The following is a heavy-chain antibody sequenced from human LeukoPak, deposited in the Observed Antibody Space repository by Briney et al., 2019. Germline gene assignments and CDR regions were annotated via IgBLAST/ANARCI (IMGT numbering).Heavy chain of an antibody. CDR2: IYPGDSDT. D-gene: IGHD4-17*01. Sequence: GESLKISCKGSGYSFTSYWIGWVRQMPGKGLEWMGIIYPGDSDTRYSPSFQGQVTISADKSISTAYLQWSSLKASDTAMYYCARHLGSVRSYNWFDPWGQGTLVTVSS. CDR3: ARHLGSVRSYNWFDP. J-gene: IGHJ5*02. CDR1: GYSFTSYW. V-gene: IGHV5-51*01.